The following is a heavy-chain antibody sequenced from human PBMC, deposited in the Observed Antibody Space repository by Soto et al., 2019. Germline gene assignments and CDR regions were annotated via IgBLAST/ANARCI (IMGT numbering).Heavy chain of an antibody. CDR1: GGPISSGAHY. V-gene: IGHV4-31*03. Sequence: QVQLQESGPGLVKPSQTLSLSCTVSGGPISSGAHYWSWIRQHPGKGLEWIGYIYYSGSTYYNPSLKSRVTISVDTSKNQFSLNLSSVTAADTAVYYCATWGGSGSFGLDPWGQGTLVTVSS. J-gene: IGHJ5*02. CDR3: ATWGGSGSFGLDP. CDR2: IYYSGST. D-gene: IGHD5-12*01.